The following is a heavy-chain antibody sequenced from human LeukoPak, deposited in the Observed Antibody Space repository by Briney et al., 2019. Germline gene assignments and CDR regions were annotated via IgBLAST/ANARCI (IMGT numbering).Heavy chain of an antibody. V-gene: IGHV4-59*01. D-gene: IGHD6-19*01. Sequence: SETLSLTCTVSGGSISNKYWSWIRQPPGKALEWIGNIYYSGSTNYNPSLKSRVTISPDTANNQFSLKLSSATAADTAVYYCAGTSKWLAFDYWGQGTLVTVSS. J-gene: IGHJ4*02. CDR2: IYYSGST. CDR1: GGSISNKY. CDR3: AGTSKWLAFDY.